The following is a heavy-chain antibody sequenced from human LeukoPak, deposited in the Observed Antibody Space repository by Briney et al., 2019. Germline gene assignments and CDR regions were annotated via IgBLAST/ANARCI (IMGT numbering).Heavy chain of an antibody. Sequence: ASVKVSCKASGGTFSSYAISWVRQAPGQGLEWMGRIIPIFGTANYAQKFLGRVTITTDESTSTAYMELSSLRSEDTAVYYCARDLAGPQDYWGQGTLVTVSS. V-gene: IGHV1-69*05. CDR2: IIPIFGTA. CDR1: GGTFSSYA. J-gene: IGHJ4*02. CDR3: ARDLAGPQDY.